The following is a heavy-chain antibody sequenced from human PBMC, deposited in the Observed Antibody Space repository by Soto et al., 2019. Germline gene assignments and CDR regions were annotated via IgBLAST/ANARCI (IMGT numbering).Heavy chain of an antibody. CDR2: IYHSGST. D-gene: IGHD5-12*01. V-gene: IGHV4-4*02. J-gene: IGHJ5*02. CDR1: GGSISSSNW. Sequence: SETLSLTCAVSGGSISSSNWWSWVRQPPGKGLEWIGEIYHSGSTYYNPTLKSRLIISVDTSKNQFSLKLSSVTAADTAVYYCARRGSNWFDPWGQGTLVTVSS. CDR3: ARRGSNWFDP.